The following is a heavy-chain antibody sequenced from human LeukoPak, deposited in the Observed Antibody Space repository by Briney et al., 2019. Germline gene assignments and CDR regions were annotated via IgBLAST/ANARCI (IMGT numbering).Heavy chain of an antibody. CDR1: GFTFDDYG. V-gene: IGHV3-20*04. Sequence: GGSLRLSCAASGFTFDDYGMSWVRQAPGKGLEWVSGITWNGGSTGYADSVKGRFTISRDNAKNSLYLQMNSLGDEDTALYYCARATSSSGYYYYYMDVWGKGTTVTVSS. CDR2: ITWNGGST. CDR3: ARATSSSGYYYYYMDV. D-gene: IGHD6-6*01. J-gene: IGHJ6*03.